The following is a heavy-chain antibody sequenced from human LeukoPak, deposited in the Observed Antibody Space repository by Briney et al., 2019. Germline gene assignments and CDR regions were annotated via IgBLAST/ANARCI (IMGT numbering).Heavy chain of an antibody. CDR3: ARDALAVAGDYYFDY. V-gene: IGHV1-69*01. J-gene: IGHJ4*02. CDR1: GGTFSSYA. D-gene: IGHD6-19*01. CDR2: IIPIFGTA. Sequence: SVKVSCKASGGTFSSYAISWVRQAPGQGLEWMGGIIPIFGTANYAQKFQGRVTITADESTSTAYMELSSLRSEATAVYYCARDALAVAGDYYFDYWGQGTLVTVSS.